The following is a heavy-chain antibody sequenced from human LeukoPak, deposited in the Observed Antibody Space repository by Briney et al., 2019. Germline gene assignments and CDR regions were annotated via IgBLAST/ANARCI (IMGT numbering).Heavy chain of an antibody. Sequence: SVKVSCKASGGTSSSYAISWVRQAPGQGLEWMGGIIPIFGTANYAQKFQGRVTITADESTSTAYMELSSLRSEDTAVYYCARGERRFLEWLSTSYYYYYGMDVWGQGTTVTVSS. CDR2: IIPIFGTA. J-gene: IGHJ6*02. D-gene: IGHD3-3*01. CDR1: GGTSSSYA. CDR3: ARGERRFLEWLSTSYYYYYGMDV. V-gene: IGHV1-69*13.